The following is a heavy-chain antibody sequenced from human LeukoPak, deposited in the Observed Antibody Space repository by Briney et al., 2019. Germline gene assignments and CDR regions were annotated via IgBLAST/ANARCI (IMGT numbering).Heavy chain of an antibody. CDR1: GYTLTELS. J-gene: IGHJ4*02. D-gene: IGHD2-15*01. Sequence: GASVKVSCKVSGYTLTELSMHWVRQAPGKGLEWMGGFDPEDGETIYAQKFQGRVTMTEDTSTDTAYMELSSLRSEDTAVYYCATDSDCSGGSCYSSPFDYWGQGILVTVSS. CDR2: FDPEDGET. V-gene: IGHV1-24*01. CDR3: ATDSDCSGGSCYSSPFDY.